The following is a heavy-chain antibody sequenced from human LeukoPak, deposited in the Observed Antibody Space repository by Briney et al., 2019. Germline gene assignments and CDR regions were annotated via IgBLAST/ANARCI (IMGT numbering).Heavy chain of an antibody. D-gene: IGHD3-10*01. V-gene: IGHV1-69*13. J-gene: IGHJ4*02. CDR1: GGTFSSYA. CDR2: IIPIFGTA. Sequence: ASVKVSCKASGGTFSSYAISWVRQAPGQGLEWMGGIIPIFGTANYAQKFQGRVTFTADESTSTAYMELSSLRSEDTAVYYCAREAGGSGSCDYWGQGTLVTVSS. CDR3: AREAGGSGSCDY.